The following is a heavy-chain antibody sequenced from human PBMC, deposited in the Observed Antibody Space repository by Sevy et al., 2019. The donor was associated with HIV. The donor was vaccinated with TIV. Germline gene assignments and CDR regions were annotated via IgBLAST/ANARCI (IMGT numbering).Heavy chain of an antibody. D-gene: IGHD3-10*01. V-gene: IGHV3-21*01. CDR1: GFVFSSYT. Sequence: GGSLRLSCAASGFVFSSYTMNWVRQSPGKGLEWVSSISSSSRYIFYADSVKGRFTISRDNARNSLYLQMNSLRAEDTAVYYRARDMAYGSGSVVYDYWGQGTLVTVSS. CDR2: ISSSSRYI. CDR3: ARDMAYGSGSVVYDY. J-gene: IGHJ4*02.